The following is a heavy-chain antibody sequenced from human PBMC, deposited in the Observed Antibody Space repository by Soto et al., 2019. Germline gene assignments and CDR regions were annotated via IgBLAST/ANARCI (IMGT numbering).Heavy chain of an antibody. J-gene: IGHJ4*02. Sequence: SETLSLTCTVSGGSISSYYLSWIRQPPGKGLEWIGYIYYSGSTNHNPSLKSRVTISVDTSKNQFSLKLSSVTAADTAVYYCAGGWIYDDVWGSNRIYFENWGQGTLGTVSS. V-gene: IGHV4-59*01. CDR1: GGSISSYY. D-gene: IGHD3-16*01. CDR2: IYYSGST. CDR3: AGGWIYDDVWGSNRIYFEN.